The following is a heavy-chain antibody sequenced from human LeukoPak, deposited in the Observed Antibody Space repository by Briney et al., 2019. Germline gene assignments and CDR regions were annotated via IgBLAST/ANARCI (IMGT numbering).Heavy chain of an antibody. J-gene: IGHJ3*02. D-gene: IGHD6-19*01. CDR1: GFTFSSYA. Sequence: GGSLRLSCEASGFTFSSYAMSWVRQAPGKGLEWVSAINDGSSSTYYADSVKGRFTISRENAKNSLYLQMNSLRAEDTAVYYCARATISVAYAFDIWGQGTMVTVSS. V-gene: IGHV3-23*01. CDR2: INDGSSST. CDR3: ARATISVAYAFDI.